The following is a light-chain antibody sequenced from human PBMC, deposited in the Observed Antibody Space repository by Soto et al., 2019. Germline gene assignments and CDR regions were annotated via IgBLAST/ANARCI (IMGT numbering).Light chain of an antibody. CDR3: SSYTSSSTRV. CDR1: SSDVGGYNY. J-gene: IGLJ2*01. Sequence: QSALTQPASVSGSPGQSITISFTGTSSDVGGYNYVSWYQQHPGKAPKLMIYDVSKRPSGVSNRFSGSKSGNKASLTISGRQAEDEAYYYCSSYTSSSTRVFGGGTKLPVL. CDR2: DVS. V-gene: IGLV2-14*01.